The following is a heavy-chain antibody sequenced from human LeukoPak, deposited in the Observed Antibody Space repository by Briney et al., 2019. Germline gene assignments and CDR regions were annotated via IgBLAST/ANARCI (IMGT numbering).Heavy chain of an antibody. V-gene: IGHV3-23*01. CDR2: ISGSGGST. Sequence: GGSLRLSCAASGFTFSSYGMHWVRQAPGKGLEWGSAISGSGGSTYYADSVKGRFTISRDNSKNTLYLQMNSLRAEDTAVYYCAKGTTVTTWGNFDYWGQGTLVTVSS. CDR1: GFTFSSYG. J-gene: IGHJ4*02. D-gene: IGHD4-11*01. CDR3: AKGTTVTTWGNFDY.